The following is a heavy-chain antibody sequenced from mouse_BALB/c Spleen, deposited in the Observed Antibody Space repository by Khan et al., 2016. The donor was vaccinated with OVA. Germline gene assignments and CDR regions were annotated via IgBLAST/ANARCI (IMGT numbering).Heavy chain of an antibody. CDR2: INPTSGYT. J-gene: IGHJ2*01. CDR1: GYTFTSYW. Sequence: QVQLKESGAELAKPGASVKMSCTASGYTFTSYWMHWIKQRPGQGLEWIGYINPTSGYTDYNQKFKDKATLTADKSSSTAHMQLSSLTSDDSAVYYCARDRIDYWGQGTALTVSS. V-gene: IGHV1-7*01. CDR3: ARDRIDY.